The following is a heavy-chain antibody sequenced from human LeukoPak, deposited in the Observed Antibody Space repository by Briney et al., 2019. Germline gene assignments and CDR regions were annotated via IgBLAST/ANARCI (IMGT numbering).Heavy chain of an antibody. Sequence: GGSLRLSCAVSGFTFSSYEMNWVRQAPGKGLEWVSYISSSGSTIYYADSVKGRFTISRDNAKNTLYLQMNSLRAEDTAVYYCARASDYYGSSGYYQIYFDYWGQGTLVTVSS. CDR2: ISSSGSTI. CDR1: GFTFSSYE. V-gene: IGHV3-48*03. D-gene: IGHD3-22*01. J-gene: IGHJ4*02. CDR3: ARASDYYGSSGYYQIYFDY.